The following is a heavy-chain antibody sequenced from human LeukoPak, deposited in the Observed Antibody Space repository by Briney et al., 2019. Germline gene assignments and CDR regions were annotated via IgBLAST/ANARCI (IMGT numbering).Heavy chain of an antibody. D-gene: IGHD4-17*01. V-gene: IGHV1-46*01. CDR3: ARGASYGDYGNYFDY. J-gene: IGHJ4*02. CDR2: VNPSGGST. CDR1: GYTFTSYY. Sequence: GASVKVSCKASGYTFTSYYMHWVRQAPGQGLEWMGIVNPSGGSTSYAQKFQGRVTMTRDTSTSTVYMELSSLRSEDTAVYYCARGASYGDYGNYFDYWGQGTLVTVSS.